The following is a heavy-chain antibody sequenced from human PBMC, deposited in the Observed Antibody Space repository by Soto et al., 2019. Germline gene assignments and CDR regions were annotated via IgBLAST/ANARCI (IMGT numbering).Heavy chain of an antibody. CDR1: GIPFSSYA. Sequence: EVQLLESGGGLAQPGGSLRLSCAASGIPFSSYAMTWVRQAPGKGLEWVSTISGSGGDTYYADSVKGRFTISRDNSKKEVYLQMSTLRAEDTAIYYCARDEPIFGVHYYHYGMDFWGQGTTVTVSS. D-gene: IGHD3-3*01. V-gene: IGHV3-23*01. CDR3: ARDEPIFGVHYYHYGMDF. CDR2: ISGSGGDT. J-gene: IGHJ6*02.